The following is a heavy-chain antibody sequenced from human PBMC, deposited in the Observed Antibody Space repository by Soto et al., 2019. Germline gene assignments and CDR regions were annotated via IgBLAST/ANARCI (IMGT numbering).Heavy chain of an antibody. Sequence: QVQLQESGPGLVKPSQTLSLTCTVSGGSISNNGFCWSWIRQSPDRGLEWIGHIDDGGTTYISPSLNSRVTISVESSKTQFSLKMPSVSATDTAIYYCARRQSGDKVDYWGQGILVTVSS. J-gene: IGHJ4*02. D-gene: IGHD5-18*01. CDR1: GGSISNNGFC. CDR3: ARRQSGDKVDY. V-gene: IGHV4-30-4*01. CDR2: IDDGGTT.